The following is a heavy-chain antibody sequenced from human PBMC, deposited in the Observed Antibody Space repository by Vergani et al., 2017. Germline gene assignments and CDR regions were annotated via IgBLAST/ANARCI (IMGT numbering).Heavy chain of an antibody. CDR3: TTDEYGNYARFDY. CDR1: GFTFSGSA. Sequence: EVQLVESGGGLVQPGGSLKLSCAASGFTFSGSAMHWVRQASGKGLEWVGRIRSKANSYATAYAASVKGRFTISRDDSKNTLYLQMNSLKTEDTAVYYCTTDEYGNYARFDYWGQGTLVTVSS. D-gene: IGHD4-11*01. V-gene: IGHV3-73*01. J-gene: IGHJ4*02. CDR2: IRSKANSYAT.